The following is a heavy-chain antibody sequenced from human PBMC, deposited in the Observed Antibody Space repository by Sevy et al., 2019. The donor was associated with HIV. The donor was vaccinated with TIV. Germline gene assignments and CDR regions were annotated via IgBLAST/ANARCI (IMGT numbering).Heavy chain of an antibody. CDR2: ISYDGRNK. D-gene: IGHD3-22*01. J-gene: IGHJ3*02. V-gene: IGHV3-30*04. CDR3: ARGRYYYDTSGSDAFDI. Sequence: GGSLRLSCSASGFTFSNYAMHWVRQAPGKGLEWVAVISYDGRNKYYADSVKGQFTISRDNSKNTVYLQMNSLRAEDTAVSYCARGRYYYDTSGSDAFDIWGQGTMVTVSS. CDR1: GFTFSNYA.